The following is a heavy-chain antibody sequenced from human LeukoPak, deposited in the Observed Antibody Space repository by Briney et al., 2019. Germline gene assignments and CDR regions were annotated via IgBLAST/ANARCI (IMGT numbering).Heavy chain of an antibody. V-gene: IGHV1-18*04. CDR1: GYTFTSYG. Sequence: GASVKVSCKASGYTFTSYGISWVRQAPGQGLEWMGWISAYNGNTNYAQKLQGRVTMTTDTSTRTAYMELRSLRSDDTAVYYCARGHVLAGTRVGQGFDYWGQGTLVTVSS. J-gene: IGHJ4*02. CDR3: ARGHVLAGTRVGQGFDY. D-gene: IGHD6-19*01. CDR2: ISAYNGNT.